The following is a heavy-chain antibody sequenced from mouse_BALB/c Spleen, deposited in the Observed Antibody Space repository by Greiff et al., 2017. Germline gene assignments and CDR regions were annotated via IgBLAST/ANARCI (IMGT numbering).Heavy chain of an antibody. V-gene: IGHV5-9-4*01. CDR1: GFTFSSYA. CDR3: ARGNTTVVANGFAY. D-gene: IGHD1-1*01. J-gene: IGHJ3*01. Sequence: EVQGVESGGGLVKPGGSLKLSCAASGFTFSSYAMSWVRQSPEKRLEWVAEISSGGSYTYYPDTVTGRFTISRDNAKNTLYLEMSSLRSEDTAMYYCARGNTTVVANGFAYWGQGTLVTVSA. CDR2: ISSGGSYT.